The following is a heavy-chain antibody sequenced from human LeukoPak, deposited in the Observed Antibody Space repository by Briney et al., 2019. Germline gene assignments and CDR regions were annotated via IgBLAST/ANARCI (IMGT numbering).Heavy chain of an antibody. CDR3: TRLFSESSSWALDY. Sequence: GGSLRLSCTASGFSFGDYAMGWVRQAPGKGLEWVGFIRSKLYGGTTQYAASVKGRFTISRDDSKSIAYLQMNSLKAEDTAVYYCTRLFSESSSWALDYWGQGSLVTVSS. D-gene: IGHD6-13*01. V-gene: IGHV3-49*04. CDR2: IRSKLYGGTT. J-gene: IGHJ4*02. CDR1: GFSFGDYA.